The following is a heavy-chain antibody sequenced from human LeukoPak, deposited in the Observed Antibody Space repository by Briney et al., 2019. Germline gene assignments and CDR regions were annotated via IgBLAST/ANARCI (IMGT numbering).Heavy chain of an antibody. D-gene: IGHD3-10*01. Sequence: PGGSLRLSCAASGFTFSSYRMNWVRQAPGKGLEWVSYISSSSSTIYYADSVKGRFTISRDTAKNSLYLQMNRLRAEDTAVYYCARAIRYGSESYYTPTNWFDPWGQGTLVTVSS. CDR2: ISSSSSTI. CDR3: ARAIRYGSESYYTPTNWFDP. J-gene: IGHJ5*02. V-gene: IGHV3-48*04. CDR1: GFTFSSYR.